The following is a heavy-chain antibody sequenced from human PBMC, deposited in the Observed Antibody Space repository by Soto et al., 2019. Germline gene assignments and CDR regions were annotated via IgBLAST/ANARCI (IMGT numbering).Heavy chain of an antibody. Sequence: EVQLVESGGGLVQPGRSLRLSCAASGFTFDDYAMHWVRQAPGKGLEWVSGISWNSGSIGYADSVKGRFTISRDNAKNSLYLQMNSLRAEDTALYYCAKEKGSGWYSYDAFDIWGQGTMVTVSS. D-gene: IGHD6-19*01. CDR3: AKEKGSGWYSYDAFDI. J-gene: IGHJ3*02. CDR1: GFTFDDYA. V-gene: IGHV3-9*01. CDR2: ISWNSGSI.